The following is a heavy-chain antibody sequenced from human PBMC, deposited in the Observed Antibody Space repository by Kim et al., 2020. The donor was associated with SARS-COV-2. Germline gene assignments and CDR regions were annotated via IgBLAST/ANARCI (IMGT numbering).Heavy chain of an antibody. D-gene: IGHD3-16*02. CDR1: GYTFTGYY. CDR3: ARDYDYVWGSYRYSYYYYGMDV. V-gene: IGHV1-2*06. J-gene: IGHJ6*02. CDR2: INPNSGGT. Sequence: ASVKVSCKASGYTFTGYYMHWVRQAPGQGLEWMGRINPNSGGTNYAQKFQGRVTMTRDTSISTAYMELSRLRSDDTAVYYCARDYDYVWGSYRYSYYYYGMDVWGQGTTVTVSS.